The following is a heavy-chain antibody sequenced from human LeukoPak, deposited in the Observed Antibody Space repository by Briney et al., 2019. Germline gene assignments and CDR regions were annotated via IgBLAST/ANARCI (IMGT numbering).Heavy chain of an antibody. CDR1: GFTFSNYA. Sequence: GGSLRLSCADSGFTFSNYAMSWVRQAPGNGLEWVSGISGSGGSTYYADSVKGRFTISRDNSKNTLYLQMNSLRAEDTALYYCAKHSTTWYVDYWGQGTLVTVSS. J-gene: IGHJ4*02. V-gene: IGHV3-23*01. CDR3: AKHSTTWYVDY. CDR2: ISGSGGST. D-gene: IGHD6-13*01.